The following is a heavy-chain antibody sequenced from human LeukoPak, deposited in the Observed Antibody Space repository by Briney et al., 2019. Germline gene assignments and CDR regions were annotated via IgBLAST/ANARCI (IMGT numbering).Heavy chain of an antibody. CDR1: GGSISSHY. CDR3: ARLYDSSGFTNWLDP. J-gene: IGHJ5*02. CDR2: IYHSGST. V-gene: IGHV4-59*11. D-gene: IGHD3-22*01. Sequence: SETLSLTCTVSGGSISSHYWSWIRQPPGKGLEWIGYIYHSGSTKYNPSLKSRVTISVDTSKNQFSLKLSSVTAADTAVYFCARLYDSSGFTNWLDPWGQGTLVTVSS.